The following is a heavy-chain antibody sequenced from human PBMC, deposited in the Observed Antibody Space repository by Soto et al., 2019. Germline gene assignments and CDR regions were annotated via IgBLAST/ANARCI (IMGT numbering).Heavy chain of an antibody. CDR2: IIPIFGAT. CDR1: GGTFSSYA. D-gene: IGHD3-3*01. Sequence: SVKVSCKASGGTFSSYAISWVRQAPGQGLEWMGGIIPIFGATNYAQKFQGRVTITADESTTTAYMELSSLRSEDTAVYYCARAPYYDFWSGYYRENYFDYWGRGTLVTVSS. CDR3: ARAPYYDFWSGYYRENYFDY. V-gene: IGHV1-69*13. J-gene: IGHJ4*02.